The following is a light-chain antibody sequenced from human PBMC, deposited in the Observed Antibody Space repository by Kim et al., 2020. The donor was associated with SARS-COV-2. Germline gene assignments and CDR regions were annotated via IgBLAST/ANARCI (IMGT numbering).Light chain of an antibody. V-gene: IGLV3-1*01. CDR1: KLGDKH. CDR3: QAWDSSTAV. J-gene: IGLJ2*01. Sequence: SGSPGQTASITCAGDKLGDKHACWYQQKPGQSPVLVIYQDTKRPSGIPERFSGSNSGNTATLTISGTQAMDEADYYCQAWDSSTAVFGGGTKLTVL. CDR2: QDT.